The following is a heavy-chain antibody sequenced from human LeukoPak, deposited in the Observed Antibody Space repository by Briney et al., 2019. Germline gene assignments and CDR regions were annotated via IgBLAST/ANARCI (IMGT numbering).Heavy chain of an antibody. Sequence: GASVKVSCKVSGYTLTELSMHWVRQAPGKGLEWMGGFDPEDGETIYAQKFQGRVTMTEDTSTDTAYMELSSLRSEDTAVYYCATDLGFMVRGAIIPRTFDYWGQGTLVTVSS. CDR3: ATDLGFMVRGAIIPRTFDY. J-gene: IGHJ4*02. D-gene: IGHD3-10*01. CDR2: FDPEDGET. V-gene: IGHV1-24*01. CDR1: GYTLTELS.